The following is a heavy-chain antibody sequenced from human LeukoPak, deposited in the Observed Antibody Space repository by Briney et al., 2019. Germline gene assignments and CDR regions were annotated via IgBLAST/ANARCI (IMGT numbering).Heavy chain of an antibody. V-gene: IGHV4-39*01. CDR3: ARRNGDYED. J-gene: IGHJ4*02. Sequence: SETLSLTCTVSGGSISSSSYYWGWIRQPPGKGLEWIGSIYYSGSTYYNPSLKSRVTISVDTSKNQFSLKLSSVTAADTAVYYCARRNGDYEDWGQGTLVTVSS. CDR2: IYYSGST. D-gene: IGHD4-17*01. CDR1: GGSISSSSYY.